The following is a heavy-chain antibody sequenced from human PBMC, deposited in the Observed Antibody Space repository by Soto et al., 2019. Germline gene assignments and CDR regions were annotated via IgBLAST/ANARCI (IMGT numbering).Heavy chain of an antibody. V-gene: IGHV3-30*04. J-gene: IGHJ4*02. D-gene: IGHD6-6*01. CDR3: TKSSGGSSSAGMDY. CDR2: ITRDGYNK. CDR1: GFIFENYA. Sequence: PGGSLRLSCAGSGFIFENYALNCFRQSPGKGLEWVASITRDGYNKYYADSVKGRFTISRDNSRDTLSLQMTALTIEDSSVYYCTKSSGGSSSAGMDYWGQGTRVTVSS.